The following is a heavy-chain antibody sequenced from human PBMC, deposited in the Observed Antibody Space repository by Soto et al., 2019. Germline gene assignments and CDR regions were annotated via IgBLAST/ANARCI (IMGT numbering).Heavy chain of an antibody. CDR2: IYYSGST. CDR1: VGSISSYY. V-gene: IGHV4-59*01. Sequence: SETLSLTCTVSVGSISSYYWSWIRQPRGKGLEWIGYIYYSGSTNYNPSLKSRVTISVDTSKNQFSLKLSSVTAADTAVYYCDRGPKHYYGIDVWGQGTTVTAS. J-gene: IGHJ6*02. D-gene: IGHD2-21*01. CDR3: DRGPKHYYGIDV.